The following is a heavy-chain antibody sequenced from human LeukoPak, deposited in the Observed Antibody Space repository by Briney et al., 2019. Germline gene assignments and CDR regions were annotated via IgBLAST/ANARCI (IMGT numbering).Heavy chain of an antibody. Sequence: SETLSLTCTVSGDSINSLDLWSWVRQPPGKGLEGIGEMYLSGTTHSNPSVKSRVTISIDKSKNQFFLNLSSVTAADTAVYYCAGLVGRYSSGLYYYYFDYWGQGTLVTVSS. CDR3: AGLVGRYSSGLYYYYFDY. CDR2: MYLSGTT. V-gene: IGHV4-4*02. D-gene: IGHD3-22*01. J-gene: IGHJ4*02. CDR1: GDSINSLDL.